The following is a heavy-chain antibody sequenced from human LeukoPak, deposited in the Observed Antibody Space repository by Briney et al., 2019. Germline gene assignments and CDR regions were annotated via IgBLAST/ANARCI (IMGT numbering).Heavy chain of an antibody. CDR2: ISSSSSTI. V-gene: IGHV3-11*04. CDR3: ARDVGEYQILGFDY. Sequence: GGSLRLSCAASGFTFSDYYMSWIRQAPGKGLEWVSYISSSSSTIYYADSVKGRFTISRDNAKNTLYLQMNSLRAEDTAIYYCARDVGEYQILGFDYWGQGTLVTVSS. D-gene: IGHD3-10*01. CDR1: GFTFSDYY. J-gene: IGHJ4*02.